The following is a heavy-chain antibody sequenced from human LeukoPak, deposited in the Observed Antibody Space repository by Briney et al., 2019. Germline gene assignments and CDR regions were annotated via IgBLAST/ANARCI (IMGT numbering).Heavy chain of an antibody. CDR2: LNPSGGST. CDR3: ARDNGGTAMAYYYYYYMDV. J-gene: IGHJ6*03. V-gene: IGHV1-46*01. Sequence: GASVKVSCKASGYTFSSYYMHWVRQAPGQGLEWMGMLNPSGGSTTYAQKFQGRVTMTRDMSTSTVYMELSTLRSEDTAVYYCARDNGGTAMAYYYYYYMDVWGKGTTVTISS. D-gene: IGHD5-18*01. CDR1: GYTFSSYY.